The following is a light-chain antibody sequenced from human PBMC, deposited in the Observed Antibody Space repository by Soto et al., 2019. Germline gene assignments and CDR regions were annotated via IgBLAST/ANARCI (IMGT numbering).Light chain of an antibody. CDR1: QSVSSY. V-gene: IGKV3-11*01. Sequence: DIVLTLSPATLSLSPGERTTLSCRASQSVSSYLAWYQQKPGQAPRLLIYDASNRATGIPARFSGSVSGTDRTLTINSLETEDCAVYYCQQRSNWPRTFGQGTKVDIK. J-gene: IGKJ1*01. CDR2: DAS. CDR3: QQRSNWPRT.